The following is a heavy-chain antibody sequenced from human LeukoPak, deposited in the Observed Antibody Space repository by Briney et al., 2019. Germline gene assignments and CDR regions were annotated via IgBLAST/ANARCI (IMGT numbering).Heavy chain of an antibody. Sequence: GGSLRLSCAASGFTFSDYYMTWMRQAPGKGLEWVSYMNSSSTTIYYAESVRGRLTISRDNAKRSLYMHMNSLRAADTAVYYRARLEQYHRGHFYYYMDVWGKGTTVTVSS. CDR3: ARLEQYHRGHFYYYMDV. J-gene: IGHJ6*03. D-gene: IGHD2-2*01. CDR2: MNSSSTTI. V-gene: IGHV3-11*01. CDR1: GFTFSDYY.